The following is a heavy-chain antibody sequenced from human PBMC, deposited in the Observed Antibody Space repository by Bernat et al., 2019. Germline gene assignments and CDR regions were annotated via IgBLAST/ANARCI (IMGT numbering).Heavy chain of an antibody. J-gene: IGHJ4*02. D-gene: IGHD6-19*01. Sequence: EVQLVESGGGLVQPGASPPLPSPASGFTFSDYESPRVRQAPGKGLEWVSYISSSGGTIQYADSVKGRSTISRDNAKNSLYLQMNSLRAEDTAVYYCARETAVAGNDYWGQGTLVTVSS. V-gene: IGHV3-48*03. CDR1: GFTFSDYE. CDR2: ISSSGGTI. CDR3: ARETAVAGNDY.